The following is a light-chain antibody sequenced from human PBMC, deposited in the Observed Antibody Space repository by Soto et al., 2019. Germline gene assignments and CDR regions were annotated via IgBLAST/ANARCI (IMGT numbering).Light chain of an antibody. J-gene: IGLJ3*02. CDR1: SSDVGSYNL. V-gene: IGLV2-23*01. Sequence: QSVLTQPASVSGSPGQSITISCTGTSSDVGSYNLVSWYQQHPDKAPKLMIYEGSKRPSGVSNRFSGSKSGNTASLTISGLQAEDEADYYCCSYAGSSTSKVFGGGTKLTVL. CDR3: CSYAGSSTSKV. CDR2: EGS.